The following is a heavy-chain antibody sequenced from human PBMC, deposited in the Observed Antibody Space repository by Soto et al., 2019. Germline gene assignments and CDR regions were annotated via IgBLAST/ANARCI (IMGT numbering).Heavy chain of an antibody. CDR2: ISAYNGNT. CDR1: GYTFTSYG. Sequence: ASVKVSCKASGYTFTSYGISWVRQAPGQGLEWMGWISAYNGNTNYAQKLQGRVTMTTDTSTSTAYMELRSLRSDDTAVYYCARDVITIFGVVIHYFDYWGQGTLVTVSS. J-gene: IGHJ4*02. CDR3: ARDVITIFGVVIHYFDY. V-gene: IGHV1-18*01. D-gene: IGHD3-3*01.